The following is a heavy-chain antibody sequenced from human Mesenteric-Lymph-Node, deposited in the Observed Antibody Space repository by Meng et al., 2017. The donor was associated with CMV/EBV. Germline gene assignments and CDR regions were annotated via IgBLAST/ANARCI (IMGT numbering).Heavy chain of an antibody. CDR2: IYSGDTT. D-gene: IGHD1-1*01. CDR1: GFIVNDRY. V-gene: IGHV3-53*05. J-gene: IGHJ4*02. Sequence: GESLKISCVASGFIVNDRYMSWVRQAPGKGLEWVSLIYSGDTTYYADSVRGRFTISRDNSKNTLYLQMNSLRPEDTGVYYCARDRVERFYFDYWGQGTLVTVSS. CDR3: ARDRVERFYFDY.